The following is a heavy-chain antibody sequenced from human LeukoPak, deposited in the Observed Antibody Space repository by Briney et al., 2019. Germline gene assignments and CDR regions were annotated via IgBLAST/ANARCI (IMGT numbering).Heavy chain of an antibody. CDR3: ARGGGLYYYYGMDV. CDR1: GGSISSGDYY. V-gene: IGHV4-30-4*01. CDR2: IYCSGST. D-gene: IGHD2-15*01. Sequence: SQTLSLTCTVSGGSISSGDYYWSWIRQPPGKGLEWIGYIYCSGSTYYNPSLKSRVTISVDTSKNQFSLKLSSVTAADTAVYYCARGGGLYYYYGMDVWGQGTTVTVSS. J-gene: IGHJ6*02.